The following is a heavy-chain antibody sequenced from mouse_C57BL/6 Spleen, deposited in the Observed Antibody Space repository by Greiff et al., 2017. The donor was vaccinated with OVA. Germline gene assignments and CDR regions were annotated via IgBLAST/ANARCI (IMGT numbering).Heavy chain of an antibody. CDR1: GFTFSDYG. J-gene: IGHJ4*01. Sequence: DVKLVESGGGLVKPGGSLKLSCAASGFTFSDYGMHWVRQAPEKGLEWVAYISSGSSTIYYADTVKGRFTISRDNAKNTLFLQMTNLKSEDTAMYYCARNHYGSSYYAMDYWGQGTSVTVSS. CDR3: ARNHYGSSYYAMDY. V-gene: IGHV5-17*01. D-gene: IGHD1-1*01. CDR2: ISSGSSTI.